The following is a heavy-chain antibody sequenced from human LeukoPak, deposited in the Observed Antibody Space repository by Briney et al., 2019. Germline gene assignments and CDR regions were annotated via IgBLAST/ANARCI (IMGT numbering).Heavy chain of an antibody. J-gene: IGHJ4*02. CDR3: AKADPISSGFDY. CDR1: GFTFSSYA. D-gene: IGHD3-22*01. CDR2: ISYDGSNK. V-gene: IGHV3-30-3*01. Sequence: SGGSLRLSCAASGFTFSSYAMHWVRQAPGKGLEWVAVISYDGSNKYYADSVKGRFTISRDNSKNTLYLQMNSLRAEDTAVYYCAKADPISSGFDYWGQGTLVTVSS.